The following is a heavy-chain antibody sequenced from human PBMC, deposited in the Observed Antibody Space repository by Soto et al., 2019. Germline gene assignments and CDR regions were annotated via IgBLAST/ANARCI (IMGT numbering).Heavy chain of an antibody. CDR3: ARAMGTDGWSNHPFDI. V-gene: IGHV3-7*04. Sequence: PGGSLRLSCAASGFTFSGYWMDWVRQARRKGLEWVATIKHDGSEKYYVDSVKGRFIISRDNAKNSVFLQMNGLRVEDTAVYFCARAMGTDGWSNHPFDIWGQGTMVPSPQ. D-gene: IGHD6-19*01. CDR2: IKHDGSEK. CDR1: GFTFSGYW. J-gene: IGHJ3*02.